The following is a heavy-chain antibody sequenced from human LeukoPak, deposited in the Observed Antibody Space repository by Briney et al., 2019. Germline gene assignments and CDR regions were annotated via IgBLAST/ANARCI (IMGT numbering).Heavy chain of an antibody. V-gene: IGHV3-7*01. J-gene: IGHJ3*02. CDR3: AKGLPPIGYYDSSGHNAFDI. CDR1: GFTFSSYW. D-gene: IGHD3-22*01. CDR2: IKQDGSEK. Sequence: GGSLRLSCAASGFTFSSYWMSWVRQAPGKGLEWVANIKQDGSEKYYVDSVKGRFTISRDNAKNSLYLQMNSLRAEDTAVYYCAKGLPPIGYYDSSGHNAFDIWGQGTMVTVSS.